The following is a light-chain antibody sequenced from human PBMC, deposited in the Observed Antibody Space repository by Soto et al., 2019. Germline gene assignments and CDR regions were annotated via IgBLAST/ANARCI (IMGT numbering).Light chain of an antibody. CDR3: QQYNNWPLT. Sequence: EIVMTQSPAILSVSPGDRATLSCSASQTTNTNLAWYQQKPGQAPRLLIFGVSTRAAGIPARFSGSGSGTEFTLSISSLQSEDFAVYYCQQYNNWPLTFGQGTKVEIK. V-gene: IGKV3-15*01. CDR2: GVS. CDR1: QTTNTN. J-gene: IGKJ1*01.